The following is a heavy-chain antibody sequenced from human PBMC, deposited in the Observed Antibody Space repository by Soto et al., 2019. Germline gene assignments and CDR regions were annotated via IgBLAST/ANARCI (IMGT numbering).Heavy chain of an antibody. D-gene: IGHD6-19*01. V-gene: IGHV4-59*01. CDR3: ARAQAGAGLHGDGFDP. CDR1: GGSISSYY. J-gene: IGHJ5*02. CDR2: IYYSGST. Sequence: PSETLSLTCTVSGGSISSYYWSWIRQPPGKGLEWIGYIYYSGSTNYNPSLKSRVTISVDTSKNQFSLKLSSVPAADTAVYYCARAQAGAGLHGDGFDPWGQGTLVTVSS.